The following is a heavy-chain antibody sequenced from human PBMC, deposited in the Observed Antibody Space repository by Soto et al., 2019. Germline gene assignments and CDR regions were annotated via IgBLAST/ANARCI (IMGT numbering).Heavy chain of an antibody. CDR2: ISWKSGTI. J-gene: IGHJ4*02. CDR3: AKDYIGASLVLGVIKD. CDR1: GFTFDDYA. D-gene: IGHD3-10*01. V-gene: IGHV3-9*01. Sequence: EVQLVESGGGLVQPGRSLRLSCAASGFTFDDYAMHWVRQAPGKGLEWVSGISWKSGTIGYADSVKGRFTISRDSAKHSLYLQMNSLRAEDTAFYYCAKDYIGASLVLGVIKDWGLGALATVSS.